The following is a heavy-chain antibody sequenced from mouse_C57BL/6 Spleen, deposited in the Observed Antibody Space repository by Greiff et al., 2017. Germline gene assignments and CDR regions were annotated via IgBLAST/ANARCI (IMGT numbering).Heavy chain of an antibody. CDR2: IDPSDSYT. J-gene: IGHJ3*01. CDR1: GYTFTSYW. V-gene: IGHV1-69*01. D-gene: IGHD2-4*01. Sequence: VQLQQSGAELVMPGASVKLSCKASGYTFTSYWMHWVKQRPGQGLEWIGEIDPSDSYTNYNQKFKGKSTLTVDKSSSTAYMQLSSLTSEDSAVYYCARRYYDYDAFAYWGQGTLVTVSA. CDR3: ARRYYDYDAFAY.